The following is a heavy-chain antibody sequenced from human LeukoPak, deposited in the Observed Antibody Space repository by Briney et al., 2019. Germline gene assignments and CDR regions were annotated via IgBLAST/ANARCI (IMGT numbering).Heavy chain of an antibody. D-gene: IGHD3-10*01. Sequence: GGSLRLSCAASGFTFSSYGMHWVRQAPGKGLEWVAFIRYDGSNKYYADSVKGPFTISRDNSKDTLYLQMNSLKTEDTAVYYCTTGLWFGELSSHYYYYMDVWGKGTTVTTSS. CDR2: IRYDGSNK. J-gene: IGHJ6*03. V-gene: IGHV3-30*02. CDR3: TTGLWFGELSSHYYYYMDV. CDR1: GFTFSSYG.